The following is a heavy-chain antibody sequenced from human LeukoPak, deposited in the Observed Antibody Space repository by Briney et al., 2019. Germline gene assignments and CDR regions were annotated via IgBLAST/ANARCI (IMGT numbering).Heavy chain of an antibody. Sequence: GGSLRLSCAASGFTFSNAWMSWVRQAPGKGLEWVGRIKSKTDGGTTDYAAPVKGRFTISRDDSKNTLYLQMNSLKTEDTAVYYCTTRLRYFDWTMYDFDYWGQGTLVTVSS. J-gene: IGHJ4*02. CDR3: TTRLRYFDWTMYDFDY. D-gene: IGHD3-9*01. CDR2: IKSKTDGGTT. V-gene: IGHV3-15*01. CDR1: GFTFSNAW.